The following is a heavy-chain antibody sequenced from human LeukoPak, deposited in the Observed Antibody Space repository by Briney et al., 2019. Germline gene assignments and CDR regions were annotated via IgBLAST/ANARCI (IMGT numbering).Heavy chain of an antibody. CDR2: ISWDGGST. Sequence: GGSLRLSCAASGFTFDDYTMHWVRQAPGKGLEWVSLISWDGGSTYYADSVKGRFTIPRDNSKNSLYLQMNSLRTEDTALYYCAKDDSYYDSSGSLTNWGQGTLVTVSS. CDR3: AKDDSYYDSSGSLTN. CDR1: GFTFDDYT. J-gene: IGHJ4*02. V-gene: IGHV3-43*01. D-gene: IGHD3-22*01.